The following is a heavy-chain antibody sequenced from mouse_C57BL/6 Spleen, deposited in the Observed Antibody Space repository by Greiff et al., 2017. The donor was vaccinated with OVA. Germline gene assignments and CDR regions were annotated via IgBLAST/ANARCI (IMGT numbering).Heavy chain of an antibody. D-gene: IGHD4-1*01. CDR1: GFTFSSYA. J-gene: IGHJ2*01. Sequence: EVKLVESGGGLVKPGGSLKLSCAASGFTFSSYAMSWVRQTPEKRLEWVATISDGGSYTYYPDNVKGRFTISRDNAKNNLYLQMSHLKSEDTAMYYCAREGKLGREYFDYWGQGTTLTVSS. CDR3: AREGKLGREYFDY. V-gene: IGHV5-4*01. CDR2: ISDGGSYT.